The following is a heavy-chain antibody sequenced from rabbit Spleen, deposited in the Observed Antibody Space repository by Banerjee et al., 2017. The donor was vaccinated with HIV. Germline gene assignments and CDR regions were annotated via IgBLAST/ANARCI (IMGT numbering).Heavy chain of an antibody. D-gene: IGHD5-1*01. V-gene: IGHV1S7*01. CDR2: IYPITETT. Sequence: ESGGGLVKPEGSLKLSCTASGFSFSNNYVMCWVRQAPGKGLEWIGIIYPITETTYYANWVNGRFTISSDNAQNTVDLQMNSLTAADTATYFCARDATDGSAVTYFDLWGPGTLVTVS. CDR1: GFSFSNNY. J-gene: IGHJ4*01. CDR3: ARDATDGSAVTYFDL.